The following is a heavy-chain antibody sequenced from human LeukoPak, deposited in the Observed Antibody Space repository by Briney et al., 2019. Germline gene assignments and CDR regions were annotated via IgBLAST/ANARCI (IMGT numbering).Heavy chain of an antibody. CDR1: GFTFSYYS. V-gene: IGHV3-48*04. J-gene: IGHJ4*02. D-gene: IGHD2-15*01. Sequence: PGGSLRLSCAASGFTFSYYSMSWVRQAPGKGLEWVSYISSSSSTIYYADSVKGRFTISRDNAKNSLYLQMNSLRAEDTAVYYCARDSRYCSGGSCPPSFDYWGQGTLVTVSS. CDR3: ARDSRYCSGGSCPPSFDY. CDR2: ISSSSSTI.